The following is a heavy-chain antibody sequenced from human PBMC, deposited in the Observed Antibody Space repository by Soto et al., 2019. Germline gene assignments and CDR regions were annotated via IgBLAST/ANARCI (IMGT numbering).Heavy chain of an antibody. V-gene: IGHV4-4*02. CDR3: ARKGSGPNRNGGNWFDP. Sequence: SETLSLTCAVSSGSISSSNWWSWVRQPPGKGLEWIGEIYHSGSTNYNPSLKSRVTISVDKSKNQFSLKLSSVTAADTAVYYCARKGSGPNRNGGNWFDPWGQGILVTVSS. D-gene: IGHD2-15*01. CDR1: SGSISSSNW. CDR2: IYHSGST. J-gene: IGHJ5*02.